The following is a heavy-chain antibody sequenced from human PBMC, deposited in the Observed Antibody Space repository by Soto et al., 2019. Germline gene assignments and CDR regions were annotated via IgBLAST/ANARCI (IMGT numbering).Heavy chain of an antibody. CDR2: IWYDGSSK. CDR1: GFTFSSYG. D-gene: IGHD3-10*01. CDR3: ARDQEYYYGLGSYTTPKYYFDY. J-gene: IGHJ4*02. Sequence: PGGSRRLSCAASGFTFSSYGMHWVRQAPGKGLEWVAVIWYDGSSKYYADSVKGRFTISRDTSKNTLYLQMNSLRAEDTAVYYCARDQEYYYGLGSYTTPKYYFDYWGQGALVTVSS. V-gene: IGHV3-33*01.